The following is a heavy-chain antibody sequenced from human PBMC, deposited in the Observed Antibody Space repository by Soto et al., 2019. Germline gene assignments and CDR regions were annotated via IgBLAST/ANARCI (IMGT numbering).Heavy chain of an antibody. CDR1: GFSLTSFT. Sequence: QEHLVESGGGVVQPGKSLRLSCTASGFSLTSFTVHWVRQAPGKGLEWVTLISYDGSKKDYIDSVKGRFTISRDNFKNAVYMEIATLIPEDTAGYFCARGRRLAMTGFDLYYRLDVWGQGTTVTVSS. CDR2: ISYDGSKK. J-gene: IGHJ6*02. D-gene: IGHD3-9*01. V-gene: IGHV3-30-3*01. CDR3: ARGRRLAMTGFDLYYRLDV.